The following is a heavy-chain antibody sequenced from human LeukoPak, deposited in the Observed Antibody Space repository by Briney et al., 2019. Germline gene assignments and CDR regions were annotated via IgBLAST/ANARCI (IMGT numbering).Heavy chain of an antibody. J-gene: IGHJ3*02. Sequence: SETLSLTCAVSGYSISSGYYWGCIRQPPGKGLEWIGSIYHSGSTYYNPSLKSRVTISVDTSKNQFSLKLSSVTAADTAVYYCARRGERITIFGVVIIAGDAFDIWGQGTMVTVSS. D-gene: IGHD3-3*01. CDR3: ARRGERITIFGVVIIAGDAFDI. V-gene: IGHV4-38-2*01. CDR1: GYSISSGYY. CDR2: IYHSGST.